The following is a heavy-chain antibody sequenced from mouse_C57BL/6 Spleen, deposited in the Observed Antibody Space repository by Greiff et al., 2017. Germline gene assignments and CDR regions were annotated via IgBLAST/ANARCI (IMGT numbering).Heavy chain of an antibody. CDR1: GFTFSSYT. Sequence: DVHLVESGGGLVKPGGSLKLSCAASGFTFSSYTMSWVRQTPEKRLEWVATISGGGGNTYYPDSVKGRFTISRDNAKNTLYLQMSSLRSEDTALYYCARQHSTWLAYWGQGTLVTVSA. CDR3: ARQHSTWLAY. J-gene: IGHJ3*01. D-gene: IGHD2-5*01. V-gene: IGHV5-9*01. CDR2: ISGGGGNT.